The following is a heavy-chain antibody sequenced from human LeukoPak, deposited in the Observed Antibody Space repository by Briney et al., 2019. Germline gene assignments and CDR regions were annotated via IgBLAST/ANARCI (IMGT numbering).Heavy chain of an antibody. J-gene: IGHJ4*02. CDR1: GYTFTRYY. CDR2: INPSGGST. Sequence: ASVKVSCKSSGYTFTRYYINWVRQAPGQGLEWMGIINPSGGSTSNAQKFQGRVTMTRDTSTSTVYMELSSLRSEDTAVYYCARVRDDSSGPLDYWGQGTLVTVSS. CDR3: ARVRDDSSGPLDY. V-gene: IGHV1-46*01. D-gene: IGHD3-22*01.